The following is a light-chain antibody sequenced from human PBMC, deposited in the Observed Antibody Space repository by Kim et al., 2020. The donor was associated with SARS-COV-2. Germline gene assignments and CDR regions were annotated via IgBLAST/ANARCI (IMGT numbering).Light chain of an antibody. CDR2: KAS. Sequence: SASVGDRVTISCRASQSISTWLAWYQQKPGKAPKLLIYKASSLESGVPSRFSGSGSGTEFTLTISSLQPDDFATYFCQQYNSLGTFGGGTKVDIK. J-gene: IGKJ4*01. CDR1: QSISTW. V-gene: IGKV1-5*03. CDR3: QQYNSLGT.